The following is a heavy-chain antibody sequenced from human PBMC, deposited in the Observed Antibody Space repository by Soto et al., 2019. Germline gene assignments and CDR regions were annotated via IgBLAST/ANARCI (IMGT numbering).Heavy chain of an antibody. CDR3: ARGGDLLWFGDGY. J-gene: IGHJ4*02. D-gene: IGHD3-10*01. V-gene: IGHV4-30-4*01. CDR2: IYYSGST. Sequence: SETLSLTCTVSGGSISSGDYYWSWIRQPPGKGLEWIGYIYYSGSTYYNPSLKSRVTISVDTSKNQFSLKLSSVTAADTAVYYCARGGDLLWFGDGYWGQGTLVTVSS. CDR1: GGSISSGDYY.